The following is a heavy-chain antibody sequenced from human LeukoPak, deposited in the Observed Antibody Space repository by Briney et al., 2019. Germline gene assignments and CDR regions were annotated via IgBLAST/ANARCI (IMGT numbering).Heavy chain of an antibody. D-gene: IGHD2-15*01. Sequence: SGTLSLTCTVSGGSISSDYWSWIRQPPGKRLDWIGYIYYSEGTNYNPSLRSRVTISGDTSKSQFSLRLSSVTAADTAVYYCARSCSGGRCAADYWGQGILVTVSS. CDR3: ARSCSGGRCAADY. V-gene: IGHV4-59*01. J-gene: IGHJ4*02. CDR1: GGSISSDY. CDR2: IYYSEGT.